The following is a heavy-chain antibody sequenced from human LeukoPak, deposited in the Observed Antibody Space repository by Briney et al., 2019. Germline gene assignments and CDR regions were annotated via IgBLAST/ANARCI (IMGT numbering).Heavy chain of an antibody. Sequence: ASVKVSCKASGYTFTSYGISWVRQAPGQGLEWMGWISAYNGNTNYAQKLQGRVTMTRDTSTSTVYMELSSLRSEDTAVYYCARGPDTAYNWGQGTLVTVSS. J-gene: IGHJ4*02. V-gene: IGHV1-18*01. CDR2: ISAYNGNT. CDR1: GYTFTSYG. D-gene: IGHD5-18*01. CDR3: ARGPDTAYN.